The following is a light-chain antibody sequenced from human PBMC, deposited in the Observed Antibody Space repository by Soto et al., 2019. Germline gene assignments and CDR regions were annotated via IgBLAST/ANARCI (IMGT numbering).Light chain of an antibody. CDR1: RSISSW. V-gene: IGKV1-5*01. Sequence: NHMTHSPSTMSASVGDRVTITCRARRSISSWLAWYQQKPGKAPKLLIFAASTLVRGVPARFSGRGSGTEFTLTISSLQADDYAAFYCQQYHTWWTFGQGTKVDI. CDR3: QQYHTWWT. CDR2: AAS. J-gene: IGKJ1*01.